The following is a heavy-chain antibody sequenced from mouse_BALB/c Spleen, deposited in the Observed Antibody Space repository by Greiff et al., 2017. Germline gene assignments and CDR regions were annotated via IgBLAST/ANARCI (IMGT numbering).Heavy chain of an antibody. Sequence: VHVKQSGTVLARPGASVKMSCKASGYSFTSYWMHWVKQRPGQGLEWIGAIYPGNSDTSYNQKFKGKAKLTAVTSASTAYMELSSLTNEDSAVYYCTRSGTTAAWFAYWGQGTLVTVSA. D-gene: IGHD1-2*01. CDR3: TRSGTTAAWFAY. J-gene: IGHJ3*01. V-gene: IGHV1-5*01. CDR1: GYSFTSYW. CDR2: IYPGNSDT.